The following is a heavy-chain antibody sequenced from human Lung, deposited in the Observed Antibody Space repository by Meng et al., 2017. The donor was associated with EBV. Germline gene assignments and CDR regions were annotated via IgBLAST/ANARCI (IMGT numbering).Heavy chain of an antibody. D-gene: IGHD1-26*01. CDR1: GYTFINYA. CDR2: TSGYNGNT. Sequence: QVQLVQSGSELKKPGASVTVSCKASGYTFINYAMNWVRQAPGQGLEWMGWTSGYNGNTNYAQKLQGRVTMTTDTSTSTAYMELRSLRSDDTAVYYCAREADGATFDYWGQGTLVTVSS. J-gene: IGHJ4*02. CDR3: AREADGATFDY. V-gene: IGHV1-18*01.